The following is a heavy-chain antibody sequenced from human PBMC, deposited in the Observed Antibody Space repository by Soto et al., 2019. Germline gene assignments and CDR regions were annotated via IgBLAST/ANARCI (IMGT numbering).Heavy chain of an antibody. CDR1: GGSISSGDYY. D-gene: IGHD4-17*01. CDR3: AREGRSRSSYGDYLLWFDP. CDR2: IYYSGST. V-gene: IGHV4-30-4*02. J-gene: IGHJ5*02. Sequence: SETLCLTCTVSGGSISSGDYYWSWLRQPPGKGLEWIGYIYYSGSTYYNPSLKSRVTMTTDTSTSTAYMELRSLRSDDTAVYYCAREGRSRSSYGDYLLWFDPWGQGTLVTVSS.